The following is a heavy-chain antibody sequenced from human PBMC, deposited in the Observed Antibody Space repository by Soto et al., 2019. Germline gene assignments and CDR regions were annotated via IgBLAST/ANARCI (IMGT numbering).Heavy chain of an antibody. CDR1: GGSINSYY. D-gene: IGHD3-22*01. Sequence: SETLSLTCTVSGGSINSYYWSWIRQPPGKGLEWIGYIYSSGSTNYNPSLKSRVSISVDASKNQFSLNLNSVTAADTALYYCAGSGYYHNSGMDVWGQGTTVTVSS. J-gene: IGHJ6*02. CDR3: AGSGYYHNSGMDV. CDR2: IYSSGST. V-gene: IGHV4-59*08.